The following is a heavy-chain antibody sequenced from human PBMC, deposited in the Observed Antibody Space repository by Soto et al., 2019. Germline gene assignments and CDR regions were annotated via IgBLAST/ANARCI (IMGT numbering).Heavy chain of an antibody. V-gene: IGHV4-39*01. CDR3: ARQGIAVAPNPDY. CDR1: GGSISSSSYY. Sequence: SSETLSLTCTVSGGSISSSSYYWGWIRQPPGKGLEWIGSIYYSGSTYYNPSLKSRVTISVDTSKNQFSLKLSSVTAADTAVYYCARQGIAVAPNPDYWGQGTLVTVSS. CDR2: IYYSGST. D-gene: IGHD6-19*01. J-gene: IGHJ4*02.